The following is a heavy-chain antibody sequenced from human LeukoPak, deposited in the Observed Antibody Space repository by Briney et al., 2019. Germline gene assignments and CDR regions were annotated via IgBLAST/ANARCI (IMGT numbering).Heavy chain of an antibody. V-gene: IGHV1-46*01. CDR1: GYTFTGYY. D-gene: IGHD6-13*01. Sequence: ASVKVSCKASGYTFTGYYMHWVRQAPGQGLEWMGIINPSGGSTSYAQKFQGRVTMTRDTSTSTVYMELSSLRSEDTAVYYCARGRSAADPYYYYGMDVWGQGTTVTVSS. J-gene: IGHJ6*02. CDR3: ARGRSAADPYYYYGMDV. CDR2: INPSGGST.